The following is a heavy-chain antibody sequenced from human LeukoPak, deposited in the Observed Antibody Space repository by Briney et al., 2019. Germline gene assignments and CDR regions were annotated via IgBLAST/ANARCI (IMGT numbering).Heavy chain of an antibody. J-gene: IGHJ4*02. Sequence: GGSLRLSCAASGFTFSNAWMSWVRQAPGKGLEWVGRIKSKTDGGTTDYAAPVKGRFTISRDDSKSTLYLQMNSLKTEDTAVYYCTTVPHYDFWSGYYYPFDYWGQGTLVTVSS. V-gene: IGHV3-15*01. D-gene: IGHD3-3*01. CDR2: IKSKTDGGTT. CDR3: TTVPHYDFWSGYYYPFDY. CDR1: GFTFSNAW.